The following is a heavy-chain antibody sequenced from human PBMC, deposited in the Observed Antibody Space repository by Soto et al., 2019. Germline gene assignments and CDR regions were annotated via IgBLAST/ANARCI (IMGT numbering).Heavy chain of an antibody. CDR3: AKDAGIAARLYYYGMDV. J-gene: IGHJ6*02. Sequence: GGSLRLSCAASGFTFSSYGMHWVRQAPGKGLEWVAVISYDGSNKYYADSVKGRFTISRDNSKNTLYLQMNSLRPEDTAVYYCAKDAGIAARLYYYGMDVWGQGTTVTVSS. D-gene: IGHD6-6*01. CDR2: ISYDGSNK. CDR1: GFTFSSYG. V-gene: IGHV3-30*18.